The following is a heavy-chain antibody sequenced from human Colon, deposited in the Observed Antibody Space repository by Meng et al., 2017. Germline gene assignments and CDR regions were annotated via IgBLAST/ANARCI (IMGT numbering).Heavy chain of an antibody. CDR2: IHSSGNT. J-gene: IGHJ4*02. V-gene: IGHV4-30-4*01. D-gene: IGHD2-2*01. Sequence: QVQLQESGPGLVKPSQTPSLTCTISNGSINSADYYWNWIRQPPGKGPEWLGYIHSSGNTYYTPSLKSRLAMSLDTSKNQFSLRLTSVTAADTAVYYCARNPVIPDARTFDFWGQGALVTVSS. CDR1: NGSINSADYY. CDR3: ARNPVIPDARTFDF.